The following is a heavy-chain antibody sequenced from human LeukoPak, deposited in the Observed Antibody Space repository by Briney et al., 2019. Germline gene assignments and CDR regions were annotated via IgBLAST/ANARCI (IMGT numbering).Heavy chain of an antibody. V-gene: IGHV3-7*01. CDR2: INQDGTEK. CDR3: ARDTPVSAGYFDY. D-gene: IGHD2-21*02. CDR1: GFTFSSYN. J-gene: IGHJ4*02. Sequence: GGSLRLSCAASGFTFSSYNMNWVRQAPGKGLEWVATINQDGTEKYYVDSVNGRFTISRDNAKKSLYLQMNSLRAEDTAVYYCARDTPVSAGYFDYWGRGILVTVSS.